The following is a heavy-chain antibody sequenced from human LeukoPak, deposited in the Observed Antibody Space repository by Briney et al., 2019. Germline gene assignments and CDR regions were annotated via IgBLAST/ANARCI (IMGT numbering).Heavy chain of an antibody. CDR1: GFTFSSYA. Sequence: GGSLRLSCAASGFTFSSYAMSWVRQAPGKGLEWVSAISGSGGSTYYADSVKGRFTISRDNSKNTLYLQMNSLRAEDTAVYYCAKAAESDYYDSSGYAYYFDYWGQGALVTVSS. CDR2: ISGSGGST. CDR3: AKAAESDYYDSSGYAYYFDY. D-gene: IGHD3-22*01. J-gene: IGHJ4*02. V-gene: IGHV3-23*01.